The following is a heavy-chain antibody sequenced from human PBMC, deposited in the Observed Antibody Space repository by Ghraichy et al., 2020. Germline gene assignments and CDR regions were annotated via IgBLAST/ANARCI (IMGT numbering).Heavy chain of an antibody. CDR2: ISGSGGST. D-gene: IGHD4-17*01. V-gene: IGHV3-23*01. J-gene: IGHJ3*02. CDR3: AKDGYYGLHAFDI. Sequence: GESLNISCAASGFTFSSYAMSWVRQAPGKGLEWVSAISGSGGSTYYADSVKGRFTISRDNSKNTLYLQMNSLRAEDTAVYYCAKDGYYGLHAFDIWGQGTMVTVSS. CDR1: GFTFSSYA.